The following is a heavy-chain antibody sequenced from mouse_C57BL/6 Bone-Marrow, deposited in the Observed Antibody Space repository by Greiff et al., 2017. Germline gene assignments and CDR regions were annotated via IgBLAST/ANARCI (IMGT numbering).Heavy chain of an antibody. CDR2: IYPGSGST. J-gene: IGHJ3*01. CDR1: GYTFTSYW. D-gene: IGHD1-1*01. Sequence: VQLQQSGAELVKPGASVKMSCKASGYTFTSYWITWVKQRPGQGLEWIGDIYPGSGSTNYNEKFKSKATLTVDTSSSTAYMQLSSLTSEDSAVYYCARSMVNYYGSSTGAYWGQGTLVTVSA. V-gene: IGHV1-55*01. CDR3: ARSMVNYYGSSTGAY.